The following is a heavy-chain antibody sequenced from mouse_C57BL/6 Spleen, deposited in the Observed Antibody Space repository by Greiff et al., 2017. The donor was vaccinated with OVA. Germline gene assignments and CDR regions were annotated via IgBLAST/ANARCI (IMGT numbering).Heavy chain of an antibody. CDR1: GYTFTTYP. V-gene: IGHV1-47*01. Sequence: VQLQESGAELVKPGASVKMSCKASGYTFTTYPIEWMKQNHGKSLEWIGNFHPYNDDTKYNEKFKGKATLTVEKSSSTVYLELSRLTSDDSAVYYCARSYDYERGWFAYWGQGTLVTVSA. D-gene: IGHD2-4*01. CDR3: ARSYDYERGWFAY. CDR2: FHPYNDDT. J-gene: IGHJ3*01.